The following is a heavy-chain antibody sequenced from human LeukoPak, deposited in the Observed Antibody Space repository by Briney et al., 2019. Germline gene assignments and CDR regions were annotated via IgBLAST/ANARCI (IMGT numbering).Heavy chain of an antibody. CDR2: ISYDRSNK. D-gene: IGHD3-3*01. J-gene: IGHJ4*02. CDR3: ARDFVYYDFWSGYFDY. V-gene: IGHV3-30*04. Sequence: GGSLRLSCAASGFTFSSYAMHWVRQAPGKGLEWVAVISYDRSNKYYADSVKGRFTISRDNSKNTLYLQMSSLRAEDTAVYYCARDFVYYDFWSGYFDYWGQGTLVTVSS. CDR1: GFTFSSYA.